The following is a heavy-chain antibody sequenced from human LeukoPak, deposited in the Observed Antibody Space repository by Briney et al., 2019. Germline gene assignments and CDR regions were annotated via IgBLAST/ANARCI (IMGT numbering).Heavy chain of an antibody. Sequence: SETLSLTCTVSDGSISSYYWSWIRQPAGKGLEWIGRIYTSGSTNYNPSLKSRVTMSVDTSKNQFSLKLSSVTAADTAVYYCAGFYGSGRDNWFDPWGQGTLVTVSS. CDR2: IYTSGST. CDR3: AGFYGSGRDNWFDP. V-gene: IGHV4-4*07. CDR1: DGSISSYY. J-gene: IGHJ5*02. D-gene: IGHD3-10*01.